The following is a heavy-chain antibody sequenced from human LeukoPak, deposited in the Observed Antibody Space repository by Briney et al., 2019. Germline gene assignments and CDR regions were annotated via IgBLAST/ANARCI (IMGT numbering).Heavy chain of an antibody. CDR3: AELGITMIGGV. CDR1: GFTFSSYE. D-gene: IGHD3-10*02. J-gene: IGHJ6*04. CDR2: ISSSGSTI. Sequence: GGSLRLSCAASGFTFSSYEMNWVRQAPGKGLEWVSYISSSGSTIYYADSVKGRFTISRDNAKNSPYLQMNSLRAEDTAVYYCAELGITMIGGVWGKGTAVTISS. V-gene: IGHV3-48*03.